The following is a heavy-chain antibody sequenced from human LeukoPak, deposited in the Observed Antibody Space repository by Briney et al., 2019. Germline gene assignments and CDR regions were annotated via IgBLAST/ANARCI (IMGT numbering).Heavy chain of an antibody. CDR3: ARGGGTLYYYDSSGYFYAFDI. Sequence: PSETLSLTCTVSGGSITSYYWSWIRQPPGKGLEWIGDIYYSGSTNYNPSLKSRVTISVDTSKNQFSLKLSSVTAADTAVYYCARGGGTLYYYDSSGYFYAFDIWGQGTMVTVSS. D-gene: IGHD3-22*01. V-gene: IGHV4-59*01. CDR1: GGSITSYY. J-gene: IGHJ3*02. CDR2: IYYSGST.